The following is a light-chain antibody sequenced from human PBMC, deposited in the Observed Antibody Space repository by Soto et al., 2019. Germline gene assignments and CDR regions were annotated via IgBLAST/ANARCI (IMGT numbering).Light chain of an antibody. V-gene: IGKV1-39*01. Sequence: DIQMTQSPSSLSASVGDRVTITCRASQSISSYLNWYQQKPGKAPKFLIYGASSLQGGVPSRFSGSGSGTDFTLTVNSLQPEDFATYYCQQSYTSPVTFGQGTRLEIK. J-gene: IGKJ5*01. CDR1: QSISSY. CDR3: QQSYTSPVT. CDR2: GAS.